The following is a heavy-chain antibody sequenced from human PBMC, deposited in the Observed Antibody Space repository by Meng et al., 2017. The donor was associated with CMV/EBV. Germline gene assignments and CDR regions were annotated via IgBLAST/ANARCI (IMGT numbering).Heavy chain of an antibody. CDR3: ARDIVVVPAARTNYYYYYGMDV. V-gene: IGHV3-7*01. Sequence: LSLTCAASVFTFSSYWMSWVRQAPGKGLEWEANIKQDGSEKYYVDSVKGRFTISRDNAKNSLYLQMNSLRAEDTAVYYCARDIVVVPAARTNYYYYYGMDVWGQGTTVTVSS. CDR2: IKQDGSEK. J-gene: IGHJ6*02. D-gene: IGHD2-2*01. CDR1: VFTFSSYW.